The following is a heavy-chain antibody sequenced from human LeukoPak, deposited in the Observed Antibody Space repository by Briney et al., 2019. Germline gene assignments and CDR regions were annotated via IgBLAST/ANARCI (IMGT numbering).Heavy chain of an antibody. CDR3: ARDGNEAVAGTGWFDP. J-gene: IGHJ5*02. D-gene: IGHD6-19*01. CDR1: GYTFTSYY. V-gene: IGHV1-46*01. Sequence: APVKVSCKASGYTFTSYYMHWVRRAPGQGLEWMGIINPSGGSTSYAQKFQGRVTMTRDTSTSTVYMELSSLRSEDTAVYYCARDGNEAVAGTGWFDPWGQGTLVTVSS. CDR2: INPSGGST.